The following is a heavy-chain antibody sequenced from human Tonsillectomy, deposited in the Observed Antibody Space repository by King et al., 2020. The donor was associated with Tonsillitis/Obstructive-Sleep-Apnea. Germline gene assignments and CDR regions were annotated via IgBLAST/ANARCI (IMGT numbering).Heavy chain of an antibody. CDR2: IKSKTDGGTT. CDR3: TTLRITMIVVPTNI. Sequence: VQLVESGGGLVKPGGSLRLSCAASGFTFSNAWMNWVRQAPGKGPEWVGRIKSKTDGGTTDYAAPVKGRFTISRDDSKNTLYLQMNSLKTEDTAVYYCTTLRITMIVVPTNIWGQGTMVTVSS. V-gene: IGHV3-15*07. D-gene: IGHD3-22*01. CDR1: GFTFSNAW. J-gene: IGHJ3*02.